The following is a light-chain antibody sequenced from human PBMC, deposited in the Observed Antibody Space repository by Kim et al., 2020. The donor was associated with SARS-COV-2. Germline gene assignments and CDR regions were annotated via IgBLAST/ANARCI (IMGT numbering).Light chain of an antibody. J-gene: IGKJ2*01. V-gene: IGKV1-5*03. Sequence: GDRVTITCRASQSINSWLAWYQQKPGKAPKLLIYKASSLESGVPSRFSGSESGTEFTLTISSLQPDDFGNYYCHQHKSYPYTFC. CDR1: QSINSW. CDR3: HQHKSYPYT. CDR2: KAS.